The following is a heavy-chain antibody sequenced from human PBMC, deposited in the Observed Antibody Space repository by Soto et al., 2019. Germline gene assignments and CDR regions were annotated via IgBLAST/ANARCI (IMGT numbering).Heavy chain of an antibody. CDR2: ISGSGGST. Sequence: GGSLRLSCAASGFTFSSYAMSWVRQAPGKGLEWVSAISGSGGSTYYADSVKGRFTISRDNSKNTLYLQMNSLRAEDTAVYYCAKDLRPRIVVVVAATKPNWFDPWGQGTLVTVSS. D-gene: IGHD2-15*01. V-gene: IGHV3-23*01. CDR1: GFTFSSYA. J-gene: IGHJ5*02. CDR3: AKDLRPRIVVVVAATKPNWFDP.